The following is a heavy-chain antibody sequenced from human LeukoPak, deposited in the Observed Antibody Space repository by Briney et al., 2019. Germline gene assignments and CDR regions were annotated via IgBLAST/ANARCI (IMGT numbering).Heavy chain of an antibody. D-gene: IGHD2-2*01. V-gene: IGHV1-2*02. Sequence: ASVNVSCKASGNTFGGTHMHWVRQAPGQGLEWMGWLNPKTGDTSYAQKFQGRVTMTRDTSISTVYLELTSLTSDDTAVFYCATLDGLQHQQGWGRGTLVIASS. CDR1: GNTFGGTH. CDR3: ATLDGLQHQQG. J-gene: IGHJ4*02. CDR2: LNPKTGDT.